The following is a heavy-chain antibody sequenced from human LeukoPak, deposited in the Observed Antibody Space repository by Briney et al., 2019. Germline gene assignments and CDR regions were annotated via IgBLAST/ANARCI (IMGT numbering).Heavy chain of an antibody. J-gene: IGHJ4*02. D-gene: IGHD6-13*01. CDR3: ARDSHSSRWYSEFDY. CDR2: INILSNYI. V-gene: IGHV3-21*01. CDR1: GFTFSSYS. Sequence: PGGSLRLSCAASGFTFSSYSMNWVRQAPGKGLEWVSSINILSNYIYYADSVKGRFTISRDNAKNSLYLQMNSLRAEDTAVYYCARDSHSSRWYSEFDYWGQGTLVTVSS.